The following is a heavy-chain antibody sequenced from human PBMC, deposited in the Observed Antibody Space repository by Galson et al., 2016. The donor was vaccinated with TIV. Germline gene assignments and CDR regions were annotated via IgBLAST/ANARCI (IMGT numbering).Heavy chain of an antibody. CDR3: AKDRVTYIPDGGNFDF. CDR2: IKQDGSEK. V-gene: IGHV3-7*03. J-gene: IGHJ4*02. Sequence: SLRLSCAASEFAFANFWMTWVRQAPGKGLEWVANIKQDGSEKYYVDSVKGRFTISRDNAKNSVYLQMDSLRADDTAVYYCAKDRVTYIPDGGNFDFWGQGTLVTVSS. D-gene: IGHD2-21*01. CDR1: EFAFANFW.